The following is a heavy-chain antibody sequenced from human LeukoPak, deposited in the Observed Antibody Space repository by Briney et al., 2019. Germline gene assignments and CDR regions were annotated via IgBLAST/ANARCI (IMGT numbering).Heavy chain of an antibody. D-gene: IGHD6-13*01. Sequence: SETLSLTYTVSGGSISSLSYCWGWIRQPPGKGLGWIGCIYYSGSPYYNPSLNSRVTISVDASKNQFSLKLSSVTAADTAVYYCARHCTVDSSSWYPETYYYYYYGMDVWGQGTTVTVSS. CDR2: IYYSGSP. CDR3: ARHCTVDSSSWYPETYYYYYYGMDV. V-gene: IGHV4-39*01. J-gene: IGHJ6*02. CDR1: GGSISSLSYC.